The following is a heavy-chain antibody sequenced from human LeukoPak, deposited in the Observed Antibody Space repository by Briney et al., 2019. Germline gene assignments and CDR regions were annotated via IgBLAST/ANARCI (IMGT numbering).Heavy chain of an antibody. Sequence: ASVKVSCKASGYTFTSYDINWVRQATGQGLEWMGWMNPNSGNTGYAQKFQGRVTMTRNTSISTAYMELSSLRSEDTAVYYCARGDYWSGGSCPDYWGQGTLVTVSS. D-gene: IGHD2-15*01. CDR3: ARGDYWSGGSCPDY. V-gene: IGHV1-8*01. CDR1: GYTFTSYD. J-gene: IGHJ4*02. CDR2: MNPNSGNT.